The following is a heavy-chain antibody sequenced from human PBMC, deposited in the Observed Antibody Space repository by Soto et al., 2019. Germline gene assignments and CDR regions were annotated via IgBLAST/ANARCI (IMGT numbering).Heavy chain of an antibody. CDR1: GYTFTGYY. CDR2: INPNSGGP. D-gene: IGHD3-9*01. V-gene: IGHV1-2*02. CDR3: ARGGGYYDILTGYYFLDAFDI. J-gene: IGHJ3*02. Sequence: GASVKVSCKASGYTFTGYYMHWVRQAPGQGLEWMGWINPNSGGPNYAQKFQGRVTMTRDTSISTAFMELSRLRSDDTAFYYCARGGGYYDILTGYYFLDAFDIWGQGTMVTVS.